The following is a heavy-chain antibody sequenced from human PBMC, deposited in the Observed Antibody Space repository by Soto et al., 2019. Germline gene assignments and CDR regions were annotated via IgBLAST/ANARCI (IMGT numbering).Heavy chain of an antibody. Sequence: QVQLQESGPGLVKPSQTLSLTCTVSGDSISSGGYYWSWIRQHPGKGLEWIGYIYDNGGAYYSPSLRGRGVISLDRSENQFSLRRSSVTAADTAVYYCARVKGGTTRRAFDSWGQGTLVTVSS. D-gene: IGHD1-7*01. CDR3: ARVKGGTTRRAFDS. J-gene: IGHJ4*02. CDR1: GDSISSGGYY. V-gene: IGHV4-31*03. CDR2: IYDNGGA.